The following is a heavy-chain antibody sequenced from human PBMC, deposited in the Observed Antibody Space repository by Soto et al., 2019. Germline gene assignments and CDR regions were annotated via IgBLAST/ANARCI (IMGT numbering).Heavy chain of an antibody. CDR2: IYSGGST. CDR1: GFTVSSNY. D-gene: IGHD3-22*01. V-gene: IGHV3-53*01. Sequence: PGGSLRLSCAASGFTVSSNYMSWVRQAPGKGLEWVSVIYSGGSTYYADSVKGRFTISRDNSKNTLYLQMNSLRAEDTAVYYCAREGALYDSSGYYSYYGMDVWGQGTTVTV. CDR3: AREGALYDSSGYYSYYGMDV. J-gene: IGHJ6*02.